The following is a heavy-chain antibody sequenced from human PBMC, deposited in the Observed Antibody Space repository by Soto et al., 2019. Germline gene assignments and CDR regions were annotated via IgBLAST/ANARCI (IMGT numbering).Heavy chain of an antibody. J-gene: IGHJ3*01. Sequence: ASVKVSCKASVFTSSGISWVRQAPGQRLEWMGWISTHNGNTIYAQKFQGRVIMTMDTSTTTVYMELRSLRPDDTAVYLCAREGILGLFDAYDLWGQGTMVTVS. CDR3: AREGILGLFDAYDL. D-gene: IGHD3-3*01. CDR2: ISTHNGNT. V-gene: IGHV1-18*04. CDR1: VFTSSG.